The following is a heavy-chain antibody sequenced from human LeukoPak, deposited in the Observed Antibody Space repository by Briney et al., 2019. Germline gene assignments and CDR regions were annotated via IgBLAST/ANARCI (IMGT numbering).Heavy chain of an antibody. Sequence: ASVKVSCKASGYTFTSYGISWVRQAPGQGLEWMGWFSAYNGNTNYAQKLQGRVTMTTDTSTSTAYMELRSLRSDDTAVYYCARGPAGQQLVLSWFDPWGQRTLVTVSS. CDR3: ARGPAGQQLVLSWFDP. CDR1: GYTFTSYG. CDR2: FSAYNGNT. D-gene: IGHD6-13*01. J-gene: IGHJ5*02. V-gene: IGHV1-18*04.